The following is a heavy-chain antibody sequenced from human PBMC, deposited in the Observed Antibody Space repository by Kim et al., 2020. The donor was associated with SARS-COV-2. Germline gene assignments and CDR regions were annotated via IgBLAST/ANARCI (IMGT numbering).Heavy chain of an antibody. Sequence: GGSLRLSCAASGFTFSSYAMSWVRQAPGKGLEWVSAISGSGGSTYYADAVKGRFTISRDNSKNTLYLQMNRLRAEDTAVYYCAKQPSRGVVVAASSVSFEYWGQGTLVTVSP. V-gene: IGHV3-23*01. CDR3: AKQPSRGVVVAASSVSFEY. CDR1: GFTFSSYA. J-gene: IGHJ4*02. D-gene: IGHD2-15*01. CDR2: ISGSGGST.